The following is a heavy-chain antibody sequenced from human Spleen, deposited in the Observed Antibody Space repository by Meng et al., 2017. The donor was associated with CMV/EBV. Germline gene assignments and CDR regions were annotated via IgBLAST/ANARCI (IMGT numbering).Heavy chain of an antibody. Sequence: ASVKVSCKTSGYTFSDSYMHWVRQAPGQGLEWMGWINPNSGGTKYAQNFQGRVTMTRDTSFTTAYMELTSLRSDDTAVYYCARAGLGIVIEPRTMPGETYYFSSLDVWGQGTTVTVSS. CDR3: ARAGLGIVIEPRTMPGETYYFSSLDV. J-gene: IGHJ6*02. CDR1: GYTFSDSY. V-gene: IGHV1-2*02. CDR2: INPNSGGT. D-gene: IGHD2/OR15-2a*01.